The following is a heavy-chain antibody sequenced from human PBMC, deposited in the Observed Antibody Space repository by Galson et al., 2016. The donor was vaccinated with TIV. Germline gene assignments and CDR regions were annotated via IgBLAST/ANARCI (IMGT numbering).Heavy chain of an antibody. CDR2: ISGSADRADRA. CDR3: AKGGSWYDY. V-gene: IGHV3-23*01. Sequence: SLRLSCAASGFTFETYAMTWVRQAPGKGLEWVSVISGSADRADRAYYADSVGGRFTISRDNSKNTVFLEMNSLTVEDTAVYSCAKGGSWYDYWGPGTLVTVSS. D-gene: IGHD6-13*01. J-gene: IGHJ4*02. CDR1: GFTFETYA.